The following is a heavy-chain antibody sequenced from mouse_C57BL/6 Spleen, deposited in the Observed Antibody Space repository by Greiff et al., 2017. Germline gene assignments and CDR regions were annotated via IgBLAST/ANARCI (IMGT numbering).Heavy chain of an antibody. CDR1: GYSITSGYY. V-gene: IGHV3-6*01. CDR2: ISYDGSN. Sequence: DVKLQESGPGLVKPSQSLSLTCSVTGYSITSGYYWNWIRQFPGNKLEWMGYISYDGSNNYNPSLKNRISITRDTSKNQFFLKLNSVTTEDTATYYCARGDRRYFDVWGTGTTVTVSS. CDR3: ARGDRRYFDV. J-gene: IGHJ1*03. D-gene: IGHD2-14*01.